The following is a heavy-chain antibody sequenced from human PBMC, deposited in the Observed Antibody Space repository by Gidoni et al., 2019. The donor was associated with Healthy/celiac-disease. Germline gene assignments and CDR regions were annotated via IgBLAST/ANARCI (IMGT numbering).Heavy chain of an antibody. J-gene: IGHJ1*01. Sequence: QLQLQESGPGLVKPSETLSLTCTVSGGSISSSSYYWGWIRQPPGKGLEWIGSIYYSGSTYYNPSLKSRVTISVDTSKNQFSLKLSSVTAADTAVYYCARLTGGGSGSYSHEYFQHWGQGTLVTVSS. CDR1: GGSISSSSYY. CDR3: ARLTGGGSGSYSHEYFQH. V-gene: IGHV4-39*01. CDR2: IYYSGST. D-gene: IGHD3-10*01.